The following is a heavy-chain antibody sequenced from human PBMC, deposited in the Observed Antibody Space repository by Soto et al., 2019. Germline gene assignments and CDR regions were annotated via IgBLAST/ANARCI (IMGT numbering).Heavy chain of an antibody. J-gene: IGHJ6*02. CDR1: GFSLTTSRMC. CDR2: IDWDDRK. V-gene: IGHV2-70*12. D-gene: IGHD3-10*01. CDR3: AHMPRGALHGMDV. Sequence: SGPTLVNPTQTLTLTCTFSGFSLTTSRMCVTWIRQPPGKALEWLARIDWDDRKYYTTSLKTRLTISKDTTKNQVVLTMTNMDPVDTATYYCAHMPRGALHGMDVWGQGTTVTVSS.